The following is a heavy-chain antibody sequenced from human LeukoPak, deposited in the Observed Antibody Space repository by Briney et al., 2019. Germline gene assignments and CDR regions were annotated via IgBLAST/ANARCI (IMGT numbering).Heavy chain of an antibody. J-gene: IGHJ4*02. CDR2: IYYSGST. Sequence: SGTLSLTCAVSGGSISSYYWSWIRQPPGKGLEWIGYIYYSGSTNYNPSLKSRVTISVDTSKNQFSLKLSSVTAADTAVYYCARGWDGDYEPFDYWGQGTLVTVSS. V-gene: IGHV4-59*01. CDR1: GGSISSYY. CDR3: ARGWDGDYEPFDY. D-gene: IGHD4-17*01.